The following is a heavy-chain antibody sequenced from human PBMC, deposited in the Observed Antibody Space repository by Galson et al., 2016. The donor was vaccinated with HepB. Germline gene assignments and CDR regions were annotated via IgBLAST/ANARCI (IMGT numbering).Heavy chain of an antibody. D-gene: IGHD1-26*01. V-gene: IGHV3-33*01. Sequence: SLRLSCAASGFIFGSCGMHWVRQAPGKGLEWVAVIWSGGSNENYADSVKGRFTISRDNSKNTLYLQMNSLRAEDTAVYYCARGPGTNCFDYWGQGTLVTVFS. CDR2: IWSGGSNE. CDR1: GFIFGSCG. CDR3: ARGPGTNCFDY. J-gene: IGHJ4*02.